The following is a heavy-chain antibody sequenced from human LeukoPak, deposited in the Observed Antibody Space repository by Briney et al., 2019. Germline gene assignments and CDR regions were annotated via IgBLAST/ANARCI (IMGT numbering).Heavy chain of an antibody. CDR1: GGSISSTNW. D-gene: IGHD3-22*01. J-gene: IGHJ5*02. V-gene: IGHV4-4*02. CDR2: INHSGST. Sequence: SETLSLTCAVSGGSISSTNWWSCVRQPPGKGLEWIGEINHSGSTNYNPSLKSRVSLSVDKSNNQFSLKLSSVTAADTAIYYCARARKENYYDSSGRWPDRWGQGTLVTVSS. CDR3: ARARKENYYDSSGRWPDR.